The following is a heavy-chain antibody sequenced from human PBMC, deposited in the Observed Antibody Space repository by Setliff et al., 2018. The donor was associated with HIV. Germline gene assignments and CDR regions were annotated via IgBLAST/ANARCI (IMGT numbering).Heavy chain of an antibody. CDR2: INPNSGGT. V-gene: IGHV1-2*06. J-gene: IGHJ4*02. Sequence: ASVKVSCKASGYTFTGYYMHWVRQAPGQGLEWMGRINPNSGGTNYAQKFQGRVTMTRDTSISTAYMEMRSLRSDDTAVYFCARDVDNAGTHPPDYWGQVTLVTVSS. CDR1: GYTFTGYY. D-gene: IGHD1-20*01. CDR3: ARDVDNAGTHPPDY.